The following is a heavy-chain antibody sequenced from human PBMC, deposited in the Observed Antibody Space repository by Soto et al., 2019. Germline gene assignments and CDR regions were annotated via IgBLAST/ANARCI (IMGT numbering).Heavy chain of an antibody. D-gene: IGHD2-2*01. CDR2: ISGSGGST. CDR1: GFTFSSYA. V-gene: IGHV3-23*01. Sequence: GGSLRLSCAASGFTFSSYAMSWVRQAPGKGLEWVSAISGSGGSTYYADSVKGRFTISRDNSKNTLYLQMNSLRAEGTAVYYCAKDRPTRIVVVPAALFDYWGQGTLVTVSS. CDR3: AKDRPTRIVVVPAALFDY. J-gene: IGHJ4*02.